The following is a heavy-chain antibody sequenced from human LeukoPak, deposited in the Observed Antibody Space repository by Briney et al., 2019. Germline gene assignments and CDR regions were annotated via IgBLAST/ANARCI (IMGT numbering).Heavy chain of an antibody. J-gene: IGHJ4*02. CDR3: ARDLVAAAGTHFDY. CDR2: INPNSGGT. CDR1: GYTFTGYY. D-gene: IGHD6-13*01. Sequence: ASVKVSCKASGYTFTGYYMHWVRQAPGQGPEWMGWINPNSGGTNYAQKFQGRVTMTRDTSISTAYMELSRLRSDDTAVYYCARDLVAAAGTHFDYWGQGTLVTVSS. V-gene: IGHV1-2*02.